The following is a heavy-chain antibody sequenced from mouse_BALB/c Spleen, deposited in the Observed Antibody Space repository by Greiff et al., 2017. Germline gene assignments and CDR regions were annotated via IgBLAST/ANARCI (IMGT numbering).Heavy chain of an antibody. CDR1: GFTFSSYA. J-gene: IGHJ2*01. CDR3: ARYYDYDDPYFDY. D-gene: IGHD2-4*01. Sequence: DVQLVESGGGLVKPGGSLKLSCAASGFTFSSYAMSWVRQTPEKRLEWVASISSGGSTYYPDSVKGRFTISRDNARNILYLQMSSLRSEDTAMYYCARYYDYDDPYFDYWGQGTTLTVSS. V-gene: IGHV5-6-5*01. CDR2: ISSGGST.